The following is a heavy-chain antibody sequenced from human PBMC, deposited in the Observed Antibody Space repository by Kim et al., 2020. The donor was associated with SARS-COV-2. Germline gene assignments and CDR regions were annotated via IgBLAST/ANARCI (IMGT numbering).Heavy chain of an antibody. J-gene: IGHJ4*02. CDR3: AIGAIGDY. V-gene: IGHV3-72*01. CDR2: SRDKTKSYTP. D-gene: IGHD3-16*01. CDR1: GFNLNDHY. Sequence: GGSLRLSCAASGFNLNDHYIDWVRQAPGKGLEWVARSRDKTKSYTPVDAASGKGRFSISRDDSNNSLYLQMNSVKIADTSVYYCAIGAIGDYWGQGTLVTVSS.